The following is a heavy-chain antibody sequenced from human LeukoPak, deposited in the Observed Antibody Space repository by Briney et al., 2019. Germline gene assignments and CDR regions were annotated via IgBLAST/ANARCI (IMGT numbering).Heavy chain of an antibody. D-gene: IGHD4-17*01. CDR3: VRDGDYVPPPA. J-gene: IGHJ4*02. CDR2: IYYSGST. CDR1: GGSISSYY. Sequence: SETLSLTCTVSGGSISSYYWSWIRQPPGKGLEWIGYIYYSGSTNYNPSLKSRVTISVDTSKNQFSLKLSSVTAADTAVYYCVRDGDYVPPPARGQGALVTVSS. V-gene: IGHV4-59*12.